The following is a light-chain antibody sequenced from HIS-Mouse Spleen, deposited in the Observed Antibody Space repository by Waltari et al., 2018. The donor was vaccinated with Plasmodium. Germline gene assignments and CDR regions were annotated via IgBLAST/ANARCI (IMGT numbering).Light chain of an antibody. Sequence: QSVLTQPPSVSGAPGQRVPISCTGSRSTIGAGYDVPWYQQLPGTAPKLLIYGNSNRPSGVPDRFSGSKSGTSASLAITGLQAEDEADYYCQSYDSSLSGWVFGGGTKLTVL. CDR1: RSTIGAGYD. CDR2: GNS. V-gene: IGLV1-40*01. J-gene: IGLJ3*02. CDR3: QSYDSSLSGWV.